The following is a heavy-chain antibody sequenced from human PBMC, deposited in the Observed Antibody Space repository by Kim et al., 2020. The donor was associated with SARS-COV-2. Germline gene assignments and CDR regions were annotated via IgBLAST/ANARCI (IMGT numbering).Heavy chain of an antibody. V-gene: IGHV4-39*01. D-gene: IGHD3-10*01. CDR2: YSSGST. CDR3: ARRGDY. J-gene: IGHJ4*02. Sequence: YSSGSTYYNPSLKSRVTISIDTSKNQFSLKLRSVTAADTAVYYCARRGDYWGQGTLVTVSS.